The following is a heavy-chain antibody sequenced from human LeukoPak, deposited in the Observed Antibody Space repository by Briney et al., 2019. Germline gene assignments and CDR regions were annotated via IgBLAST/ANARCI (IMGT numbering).Heavy chain of an antibody. CDR1: GYTLTELS. CDR2: FDPEDGET. Sequence: ASVKVSCKVSGYTLTELSMHWVRQAPGKGLEWMGGFDPEDGETIYAQKFQGRVTITRDTSASTAYMELSSLRSEDTAVYYCARSFSGYSSGWDYYFDYWGQGTLVTVSS. D-gene: IGHD6-19*01. CDR3: ARSFSGYSSGWDYYFDY. V-gene: IGHV1-24*01. J-gene: IGHJ4*02.